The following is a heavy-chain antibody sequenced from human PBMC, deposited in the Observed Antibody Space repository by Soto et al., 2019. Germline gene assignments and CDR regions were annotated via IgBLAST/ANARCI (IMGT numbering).Heavy chain of an antibody. V-gene: IGHV4-38-2*01. D-gene: IGHD1-26*01. CDR1: GYSICSGDY. J-gene: IGHJ4*02. CDR2: IYHSGRT. Sequence: KPSETLSLTCAVSGYSICSGDYWGWIRQPPGKGLEWIGSIYHSGRTYYNPSLKSRLTISLDTSKNQFSLKLTAVTAADTALYFCATTSGSFPYWGQGTLVTVSS. CDR3: ATTSGSFPY.